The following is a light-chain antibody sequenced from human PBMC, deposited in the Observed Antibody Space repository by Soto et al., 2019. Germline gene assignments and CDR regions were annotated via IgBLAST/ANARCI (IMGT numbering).Light chain of an antibody. V-gene: IGLV2-14*03. J-gene: IGLJ2*01. Sequence: QSALTQPASVSGSPGQSITISCTGTSSDVDGYKYVSWYQHHPGKARKLLIFDVTNRPSGISDRFSGSKSANTASLTISGLQAEDEAEYYCSSYTTSSTLDVVFGGGTKVTVL. CDR3: SSYTTSSTLDVV. CDR2: DVT. CDR1: SSDVDGYKY.